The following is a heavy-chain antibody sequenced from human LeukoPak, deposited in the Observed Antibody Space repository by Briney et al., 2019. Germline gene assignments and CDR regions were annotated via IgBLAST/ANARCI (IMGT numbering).Heavy chain of an antibody. CDR1: GFTFSSYA. D-gene: IGHD6-13*01. CDR3: ARERAGAPQDY. V-gene: IGHV3-30-3*01. J-gene: IGHJ4*02. Sequence: GGSLRLSCAASGFTFSSYAMHWVRQAPGKGLEWVAVISYDGSNKYYADSVKGRFTISRDNSKNTLYLQMNSLRAEDTAVYYCARERAGAPQDYWGQGTLVTVSS. CDR2: ISYDGSNK.